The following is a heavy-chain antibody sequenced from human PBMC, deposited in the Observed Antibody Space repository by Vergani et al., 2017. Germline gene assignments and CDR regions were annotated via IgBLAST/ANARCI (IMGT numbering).Heavy chain of an antibody. CDR3: VKDIAASGNYWYFDL. V-gene: IGHV3-9*01. J-gene: IGHJ2*01. D-gene: IGHD6-13*01. Sequence: EVQLVESGGGLVKPGGSLRLSCAASGFSFSSYSMNWVRQAPGKGLEWVSGISWNSGSIGYADSVKGRFTISRDNAKNSLYLQMNSLRAEDTALYYCVKDIAASGNYWYFDLWGRGTLVTVSS. CDR2: ISWNSGSI. CDR1: GFSFSSYS.